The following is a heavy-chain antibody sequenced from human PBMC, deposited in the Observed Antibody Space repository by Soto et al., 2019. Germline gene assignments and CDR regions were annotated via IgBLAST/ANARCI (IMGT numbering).Heavy chain of an antibody. V-gene: IGHV1-18*04. CDR3: PREVVALVRGVRYRANWFAP. D-gene: IGHD3-10*01. J-gene: IGHJ5*02. CDR1: GYTFTSYG. Sequence: PVKVFCKASGYTFTSYGISWVRQAPGQGLEWMGWISAYNGNTNYARKLQGRVTMTTDTSTSTAHMKLRGLRSDDAAVYYCPREVVALVRGVRYRANWFAPWGQGPLVTVSS. CDR2: ISAYNGNT.